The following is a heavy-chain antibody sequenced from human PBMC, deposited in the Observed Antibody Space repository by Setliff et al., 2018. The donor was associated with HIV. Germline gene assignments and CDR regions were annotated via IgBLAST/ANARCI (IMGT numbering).Heavy chain of an antibody. V-gene: IGHV4-34*01. CDR1: GGSFTNYF. CDR3: AKLLPAADMAREIDS. J-gene: IGHJ4*02. Sequence: SETLSLTCAVYGGSFTNYFWSWIRQSPGKGLEWIGEINHSGRTKYNPSLKSRVTMSVDTSKNQFSLKLISVSAADTAVYYCAKLLPAADMAREIDSWGQGTLVTVSS. D-gene: IGHD2-2*01. CDR2: INHSGRT.